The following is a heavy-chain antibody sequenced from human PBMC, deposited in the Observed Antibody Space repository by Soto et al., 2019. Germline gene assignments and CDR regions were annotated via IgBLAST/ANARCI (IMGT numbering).Heavy chain of an antibody. CDR3: AKRLGSSSKTLDY. Sequence: GGSLRLSCAASGFPFGSSAMSWVRQAPGKGLEWVSSVSGSGGSTYYADSVKGRFTISRDNSKSTLYLQMNSLRVEDTAVYYCAKRLGSSSKTLDYWGQGTLVTVSS. D-gene: IGHD6-6*01. J-gene: IGHJ4*02. V-gene: IGHV3-23*01. CDR1: GFPFGSSA. CDR2: VSGSGGST.